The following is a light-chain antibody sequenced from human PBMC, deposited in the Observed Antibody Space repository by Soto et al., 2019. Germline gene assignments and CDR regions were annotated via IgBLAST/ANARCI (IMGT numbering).Light chain of an antibody. J-gene: IGKJ1*01. CDR1: QSVSTNN. CDR2: GAS. Sequence: EIVLTQSPGTLALSPGERATLSCRASQSVSTNNLACYQRKTGQAPRLLIYGASSRATDIPARFSGSGSGTDFTLTISRLEPEDFAVYYCQQYGSSPQTFGQGTKVEIK. CDR3: QQYGSSPQT. V-gene: IGKV3-20*01.